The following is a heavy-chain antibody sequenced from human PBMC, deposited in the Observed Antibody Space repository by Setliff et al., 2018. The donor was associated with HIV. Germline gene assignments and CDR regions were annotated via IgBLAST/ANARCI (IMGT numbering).Heavy chain of an antibody. CDR2: ISAHNGHT. CDR1: GYRFTSYA. CDR3: ARDKLEETSESLWGPTKNDAFDV. J-gene: IGHJ3*01. D-gene: IGHD2-21*01. Sequence: ASVKVSCKASGYRFTSYAISWVRQAPGQGLEWMGWISAHNGHTNYAQKFQDRVTMTTATSTNTAYMELSSLGSDDTAVYYCARDKLEETSESLWGPTKNDAFDVWGQGTMVTVSS. V-gene: IGHV1-18*01.